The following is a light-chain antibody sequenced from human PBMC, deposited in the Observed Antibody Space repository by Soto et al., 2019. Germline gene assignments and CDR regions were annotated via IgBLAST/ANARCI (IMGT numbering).Light chain of an antibody. CDR3: HQRSSWPPA. CDR2: GAS. V-gene: IGKV3D-20*02. Sequence: EIVLTQSPATLSLSPGERATLSCRASQSVSSSYLAWYQQKPGQAPRLLIYGASSRATGIPARFSGSGSGTDFTLTISSLEPEDFAVYYCHQRSSWPPAFGQGTRLEIK. J-gene: IGKJ5*01. CDR1: QSVSSSY.